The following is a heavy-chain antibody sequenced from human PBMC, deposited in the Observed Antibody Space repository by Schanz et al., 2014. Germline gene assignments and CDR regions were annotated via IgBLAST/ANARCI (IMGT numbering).Heavy chain of an antibody. V-gene: IGHV4-31*02. J-gene: IGHJ5*02. CDR1: GGSTRSSNYY. CDR3: ARVISPHRGAASWLDP. Sequence: QVQLQESGPGLVKPSETLSLTCIVSGGSTRSSNYYWSWIRRHPGKGLEWIGHIHYSGSTYYNPSLKSRVTISMDTSTNQFSLRLASVTAADTALYYCARVISPHRGAASWLDPWGQGTLVTVSS. D-gene: IGHD2-15*01. CDR2: IHYSGST.